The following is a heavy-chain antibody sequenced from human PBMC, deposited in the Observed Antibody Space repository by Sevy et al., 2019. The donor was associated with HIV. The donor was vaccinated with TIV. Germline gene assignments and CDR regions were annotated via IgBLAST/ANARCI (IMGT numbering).Heavy chain of an antibody. D-gene: IGHD4-4*01. CDR2: IWYDGSDT. V-gene: IGHV3-33*01. CDR1: GFIFSNHG. Sequence: GGSLRLSCAASGFIFSNHGMHWVRQAPGKGLEWVARIWYDGSDTYYGESVKGRFTISRDNSKNTVDLQMNSLRVEDTAEYYCARDVDSNYDGIDAWGQGTTVTVSS. CDR3: ARDVDSNYDGIDA. J-gene: IGHJ6*02.